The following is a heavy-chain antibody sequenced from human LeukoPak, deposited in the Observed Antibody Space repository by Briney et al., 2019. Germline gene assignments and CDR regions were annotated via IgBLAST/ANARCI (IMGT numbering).Heavy chain of an antibody. CDR2: IYHSGSA. CDR1: GGSISSSNW. CDR3: ARKIAMGVIPVWFDP. J-gene: IGHJ5*02. V-gene: IGHV4-4*02. Sequence: SETLSLTCTVSGGSISSSNWWSWVRQPPGKGLEWIGEIYHSGSANYNPSLKSRVTISVDKSKNQFSLKLSSVTAADTAVYYCARKIAMGVIPVWFDPWGQGTLVTVSS. D-gene: IGHD5-18*01.